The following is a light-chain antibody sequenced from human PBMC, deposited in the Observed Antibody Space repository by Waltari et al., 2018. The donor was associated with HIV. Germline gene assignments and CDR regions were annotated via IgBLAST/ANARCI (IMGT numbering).Light chain of an antibody. CDR3: QTWGTGINWV. CDR2: LNSDGSH. CDR1: GGHSSYA. Sequence: SASAPLGASVKLTCTLSGGHSSYAIAWHQQQPEKGPRYLMKLNSDGSHKKGDGIPDRFSGSSSGAERYLTISSLQSEDEADYYCQTWGTGINWVFGGGTKLTVL. J-gene: IGLJ3*02. V-gene: IGLV4-69*01.